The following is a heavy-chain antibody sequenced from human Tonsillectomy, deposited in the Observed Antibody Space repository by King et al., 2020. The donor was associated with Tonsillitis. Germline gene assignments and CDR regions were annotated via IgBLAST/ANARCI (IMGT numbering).Heavy chain of an antibody. CDR3: AKWSAGDWLLWDWFDP. D-gene: IGHD3/OR15-3a*01. J-gene: IGHJ5*02. CDR2: ISGSGGST. CDR1: GFTFSSYA. V-gene: IGHV3-23*04. Sequence: VQLVESGGGLVQPGGSLRLSCAASGFTFSSYAMSWVRQAPGKGLEWVSAISGSGGSTYYADSVKGRFTISRDNSKNTLYLQMNSLRAEDTAVYYCAKWSAGDWLLWDWFDPWGQGTLVTVSS.